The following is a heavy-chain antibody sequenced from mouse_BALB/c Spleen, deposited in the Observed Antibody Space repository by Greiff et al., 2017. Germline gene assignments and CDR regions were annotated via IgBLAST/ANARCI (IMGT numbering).Heavy chain of an antibody. J-gene: IGHJ2*01. D-gene: IGHD1-2*01. CDR3: ARSYGYYFDY. CDR1: GYTFTSYW. V-gene: IGHV1-87*01. Sequence: QVQLQQSGAELARPGASVKLSCKASGYTFTSYWMQWVKQRPGQGLEWIGAIYPGDGDTRYTQKFKGKATLTADKSSSTAYMQLSRLASEDSAVYYCARSYGYYFDYWGQGTTLTVSS. CDR2: IYPGDGDT.